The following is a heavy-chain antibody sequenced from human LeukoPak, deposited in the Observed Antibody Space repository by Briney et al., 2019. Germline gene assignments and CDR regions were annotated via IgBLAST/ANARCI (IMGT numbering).Heavy chain of an antibody. V-gene: IGHV3-11*04. CDR3: ARDRGIVVVTADY. J-gene: IGHJ4*02. CDR2: ISSSGSTI. CDR1: GFTFSDYY. D-gene: IGHD3-22*01. Sequence: GGSLRLSCAASGFTFSDYYMSWIRQAPGKGLEWVSYISSSGSTIYYADSVKGRFTISRDNAKNSLCLQMNSLRAEDTAVYYCARDRGIVVVTADYWGQGTLVTVSS.